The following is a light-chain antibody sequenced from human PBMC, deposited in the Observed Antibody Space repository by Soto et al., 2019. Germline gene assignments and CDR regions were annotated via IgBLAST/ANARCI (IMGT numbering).Light chain of an antibody. Sequence: EIVMTQSPATLSVSPGERATLACRASQSVSSNLAWYHQKPGQAPRLLIYGASTRATGIPARFSGSGCGTEFTLTINSLQSEDCAVYYCQHYNNWPLTFGEGTKVEIK. J-gene: IGKJ1*01. CDR3: QHYNNWPLT. CDR1: QSVSSN. V-gene: IGKV3-15*01. CDR2: GAS.